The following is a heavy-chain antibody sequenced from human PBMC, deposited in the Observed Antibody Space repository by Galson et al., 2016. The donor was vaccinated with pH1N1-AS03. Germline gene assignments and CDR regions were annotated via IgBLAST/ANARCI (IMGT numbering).Heavy chain of an antibody. CDR1: GFPFIAYA. J-gene: IGHJ2*01. V-gene: IGHV3-23*01. D-gene: IGHD5/OR15-5a*01. Sequence: SLRLSCAASGFPFIAYAMNWVRQAPGKGLEWVSVISASAGNTYYADSVKGRFTISRDDSKNTVYLQMNSLGAEDTAVYYCAKDYTGSNWVYNWYFDFWGRGTLVTVSS. CDR3: AKDYTGSNWVYNWYFDF. CDR2: ISASAGNT.